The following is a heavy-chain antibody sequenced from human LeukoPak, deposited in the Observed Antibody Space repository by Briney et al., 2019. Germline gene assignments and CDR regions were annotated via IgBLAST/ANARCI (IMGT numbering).Heavy chain of an antibody. CDR1: GGSVSSGGNY. D-gene: IGHD6-13*01. V-gene: IGHV4-31*03. CDR2: IYYSRST. J-gene: IGHJ4*02. CDR3: ATWRGVFD. Sequence: PSETLSLTCTVSGGSVSSGGNYWSWIRQHPGKGLEWIGYIYYSRSTHYNPSLKSRITISVDTSKNQFSLKLSSVTAADTAVYYCATWRGVFDWGQGTLVTVSS.